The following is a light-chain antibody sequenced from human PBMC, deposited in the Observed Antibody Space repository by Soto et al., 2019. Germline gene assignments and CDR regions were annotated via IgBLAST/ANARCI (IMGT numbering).Light chain of an antibody. V-gene: IGKV1-5*01. CDR3: QQYYSYSSVT. CDR1: QSISSW. CDR2: DAS. Sequence: DIPMTQSPSTLSASVGDRVTITCRASQSISSWLAWYQQKRGKAPELLIYDASSLESGVPSRFSGSGSGTEFTLTISSLQPDDFATYYCQQYYSYSSVTFGQGTKLEIK. J-gene: IGKJ2*01.